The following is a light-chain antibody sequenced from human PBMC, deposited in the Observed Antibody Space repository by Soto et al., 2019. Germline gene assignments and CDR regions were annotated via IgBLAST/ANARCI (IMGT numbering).Light chain of an antibody. V-gene: IGKV1-39*01. CDR2: AVS. CDR3: QQSYSTPPWT. Sequence: DIQMTQSPSSLSASVGDRVTITCRASQSIVTYLNWYHQKAGKAPKLLIYAVSNLQGGVPSRFSGSGSGTDFTLTISNLQPEDSGTYYCQQSYSTPPWTFGQGTKVDIK. J-gene: IGKJ1*01. CDR1: QSIVTY.